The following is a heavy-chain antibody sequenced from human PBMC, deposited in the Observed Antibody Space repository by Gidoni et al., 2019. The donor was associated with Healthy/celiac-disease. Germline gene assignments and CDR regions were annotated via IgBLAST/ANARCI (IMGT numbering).Heavy chain of an antibody. D-gene: IGHD2-15*01. CDR2: INRDGSST. Sequence: EVQLVESGGGLVQPGGSLILSCPASRFTFSRYWMHWVRQAPGEGLVWVSRINRDGSSTSYADSVKGRFTIYRDKAKNTLYLQMNSLRAEDTAVYYCARDPERYCSGGSCPGAFEIWGQGTMVTVSS. V-gene: IGHV3-74*01. CDR1: RFTFSRYW. J-gene: IGHJ3*02. CDR3: ARDPERYCSGGSCPGAFEI.